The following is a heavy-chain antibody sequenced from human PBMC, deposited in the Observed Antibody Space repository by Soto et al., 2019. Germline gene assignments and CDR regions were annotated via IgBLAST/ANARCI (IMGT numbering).Heavy chain of an antibody. J-gene: IGHJ5*02. D-gene: IGHD3-16*01. V-gene: IGHV1-69*12. Sequence: QVQLVQSGAEVKKPGSSVKVSCKASGGTFSSYAISWVRQAPGQGLEWMGGIIPIFGTANYAQKFQGRVKIPASXSTSTAYMELSSLRSEDTAVYYCARDSPRGNWFDPWGQGTLVTVSS. CDR3: ARDSPRGNWFDP. CDR2: IIPIFGTA. CDR1: GGTFSSYA.